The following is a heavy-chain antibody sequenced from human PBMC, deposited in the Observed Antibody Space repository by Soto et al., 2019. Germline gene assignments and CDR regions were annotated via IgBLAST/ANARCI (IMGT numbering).Heavy chain of an antibody. J-gene: IGHJ4*02. V-gene: IGHV4-59*01. CDR1: GVSIISYY. CDR3: ARARGGYYDY. D-gene: IGHD3-22*01. Sequence: SETLSLTCTVSGVSIISYYWSWIRQPPGKGLEWIGYIYYSGSTNYNPSLKSRVTISLDTSKNQFSLKLSSVTAADTAVYYCARARGGYYDYWGQGTLVTVS. CDR2: IYYSGST.